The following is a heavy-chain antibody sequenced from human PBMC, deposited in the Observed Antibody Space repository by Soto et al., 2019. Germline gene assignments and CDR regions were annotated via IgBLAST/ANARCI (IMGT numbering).Heavy chain of an antibody. CDR3: ARDSNGYGSYTPSYYGMDV. D-gene: IGHD1-26*01. J-gene: IGHJ6*02. CDR1: GGTFSSYA. Sequence: ASVKVSCKASGGTFSSYAISWVRQAPGQGLEWMGGIIPIFGTANYAQKFQGRVTITADESTSTAYMELSSLRSEDTAVSYCARDSNGYGSYTPSYYGMDVWGQGTTVTVSS. V-gene: IGHV1-69*13. CDR2: IIPIFGTA.